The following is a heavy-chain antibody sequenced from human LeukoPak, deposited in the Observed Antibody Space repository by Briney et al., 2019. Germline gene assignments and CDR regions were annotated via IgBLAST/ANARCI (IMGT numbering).Heavy chain of an antibody. J-gene: IGHJ4*02. Sequence: SETLSLTCTVSGGSISSSSYYWGWIRQLPGKGLEWIGSIDYSGTTYYNSSLKSRVTISLGTSKNQFSLRLNSVTAADTAVYFCARDAYFRNYVLHWGRGTLVTVSS. CDR1: GGSISSSSYY. V-gene: IGHV4-39*07. D-gene: IGHD4-11*01. CDR3: ARDAYFRNYVLH. CDR2: IDYSGTT.